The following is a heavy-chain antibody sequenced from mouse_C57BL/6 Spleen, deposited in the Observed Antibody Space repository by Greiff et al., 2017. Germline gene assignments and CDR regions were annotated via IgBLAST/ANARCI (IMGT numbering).Heavy chain of an antibody. Sequence: VQLLEPGGELVKPGASVKFSCAASGYTFTSYWMHWVRQTPGQGLEWIGIISRDSGSIYYTETFKSRVTLTIDKATSTAYMQLSSLTSEDTAVYYCARLDSTWFDYWGQGTPVTVSA. CDR2: ISRDSGSI. J-gene: IGHJ3*01. V-gene: IGHV1-64*01. CDR1: GYTFTSYW. CDR3: ARLDSTWFDY.